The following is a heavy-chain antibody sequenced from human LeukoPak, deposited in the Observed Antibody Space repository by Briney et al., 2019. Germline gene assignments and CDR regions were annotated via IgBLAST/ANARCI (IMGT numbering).Heavy chain of an antibody. J-gene: IGHJ3*01. V-gene: IGHV1-46*01. CDR3: ARDPHLYTGDALDV. D-gene: IGHD5-12*01. Sequence: GASVKVSCKASGYTFTSYYMHWVRQAPGQGLEWMGIINPSGGSTSYAQKFQGRVTMTRDMSTSTVYMELTRLNSDDTAVYYCARDPHLYTGDALDVWGQGTVVTVSS. CDR2: INPSGGST. CDR1: GYTFTSYY.